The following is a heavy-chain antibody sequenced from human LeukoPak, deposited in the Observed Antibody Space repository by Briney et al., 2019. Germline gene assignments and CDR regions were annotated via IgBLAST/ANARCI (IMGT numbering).Heavy chain of an antibody. CDR1: GFTFSSYV. Sequence: GGSLRLSCEAPGFTFSSYVMSWVRQAPGKGLEWVSAISGSGDTTYYADSVKGRFTISRDNPKNTLYLQMNALRAEDTAVYFCAKRGVVIRVILVGFHKEAYYFDSWGQGALVTVSS. CDR2: ISGSGDTT. CDR3: AKRGVVIRVILVGFHKEAYYFDS. D-gene: IGHD3-10*01. V-gene: IGHV3-23*01. J-gene: IGHJ4*02.